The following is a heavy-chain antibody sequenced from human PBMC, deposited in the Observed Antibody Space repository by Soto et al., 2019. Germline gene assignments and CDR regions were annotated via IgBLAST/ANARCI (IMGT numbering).Heavy chain of an antibody. CDR2: IYPGDSDT. V-gene: IGHV5-51*01. CDR1: GYSFTNYW. D-gene: IGHD3-22*01. J-gene: IGHJ3*02. Sequence: PGESLKISCKGSGYSFTNYWIGWVRQMPGKGLEWMGIIYPGDSDTRYSPSFQGQVTTSADKSISTAYLQWGSLKASDTAIYYCARQMEYYYDSSGYYFRAFDIWRQGTMATVSS. CDR3: ARQMEYYYDSSGYYFRAFDI.